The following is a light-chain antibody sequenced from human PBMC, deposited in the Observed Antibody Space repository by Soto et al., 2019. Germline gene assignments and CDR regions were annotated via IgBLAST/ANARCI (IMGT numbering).Light chain of an antibody. CDR3: QQYNSYPYT. Sequence: DIQMTQSPSTLSASVGDRVTITCRASQSISSWLAWYQQKPGKAPKVLIYDASSLESGVPSRFSGSGSGTEFTLTISSLQPYDFATYYCQQYNSYPYTFGQGTKLEIK. J-gene: IGKJ2*01. V-gene: IGKV1-5*01. CDR1: QSISSW. CDR2: DAS.